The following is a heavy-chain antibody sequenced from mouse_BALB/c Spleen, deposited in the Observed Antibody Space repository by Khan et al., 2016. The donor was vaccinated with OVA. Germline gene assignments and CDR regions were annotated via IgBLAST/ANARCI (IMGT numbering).Heavy chain of an antibody. CDR1: GYTFINYW. D-gene: IGHD1-1*01. Sequence: QVQLQQSGAELAKPGASVKMSCKASGYTFINYWIFWVKQRPGQGPEWIGYINPSTGYTEYNQNLKDKATLTADKSSSTAYMQLSSLTAKDSAVYYCARRGLRWDFDYWGQGTTLTVSS. CDR2: INPSTGYT. V-gene: IGHV1-7*01. CDR3: ARRGLRWDFDY. J-gene: IGHJ2*01.